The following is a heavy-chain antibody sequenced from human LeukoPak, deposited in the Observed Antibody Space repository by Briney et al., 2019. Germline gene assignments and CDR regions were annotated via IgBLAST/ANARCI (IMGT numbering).Heavy chain of an antibody. V-gene: IGHV1-18*01. Sequence: ASVKVSCKASGYTFTSYGISWVRQAPGQGLEWMGWISAYNGNTNYAQKLQGRVTMTTDTSTSTAYMELRSLRSDDTAVYYCARDQAYRSGGSCYWVDYYYYYGMDVWGQGTTVTVSS. J-gene: IGHJ6*02. CDR2: ISAYNGNT. CDR1: GYTFTSYG. CDR3: ARDQAYRSGGSCYWVDYYYYYGMDV. D-gene: IGHD2-15*01.